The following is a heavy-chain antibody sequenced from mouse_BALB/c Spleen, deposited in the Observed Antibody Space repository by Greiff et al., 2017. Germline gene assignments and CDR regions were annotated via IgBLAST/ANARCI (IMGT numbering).Heavy chain of an antibody. CDR1: GFTFSSFG. V-gene: IGHV5-17*02. Sequence: EVQVVESGGGLVQPGGSRKLSCAASGFTFSSFGMHWVRQAPEKGLEWVAYISSGSSTIYYADTVKGRFTISRDNPKNTLFLQMTSLRSEDTAMYYCAREVYGPFDYWGQGTTLTVSS. D-gene: IGHD1-1*02. CDR3: AREVYGPFDY. CDR2: ISSGSSTI. J-gene: IGHJ2*01.